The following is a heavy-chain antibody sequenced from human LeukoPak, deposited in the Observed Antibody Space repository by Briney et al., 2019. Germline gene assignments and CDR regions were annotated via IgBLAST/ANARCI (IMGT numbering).Heavy chain of an antibody. CDR3: ARSRPYYSSPLFDY. Sequence: RWASVKVSCKASGYTFTSYGISWVRQAPGQGLEWMGWISAYNGNTNYAQKLQGRVTMTTDTSTSTAYMELRSLRSDDTAVYYCARSRPYYSSPLFDYWGQGTLATVSS. CDR1: GYTFTSYG. J-gene: IGHJ4*02. D-gene: IGHD3-10*01. V-gene: IGHV1-18*01. CDR2: ISAYNGNT.